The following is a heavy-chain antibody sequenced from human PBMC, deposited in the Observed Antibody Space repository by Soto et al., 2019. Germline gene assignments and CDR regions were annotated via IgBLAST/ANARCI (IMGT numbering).Heavy chain of an antibody. CDR3: ARAGLAPFDY. V-gene: IGHV3-48*02. Sequence: EVQLVESGGGLVQPGGSLSLSCAASGFTFSNYNMNWVRQTPGKGLEWVSYITYSSTTISYADSVNGRFTISRDNAKNSLYLQMNSLRDEDTAVYYCARAGLAPFDYWGQGTLVTVSS. D-gene: IGHD6-19*01. CDR2: ITYSSTTI. J-gene: IGHJ4*02. CDR1: GFTFSNYN.